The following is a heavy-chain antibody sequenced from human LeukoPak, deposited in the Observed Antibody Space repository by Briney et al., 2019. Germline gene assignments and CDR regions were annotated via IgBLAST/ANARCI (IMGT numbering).Heavy chain of an antibody. J-gene: IGHJ4*02. Sequence: SQTLSLTCAVSGVSISSGGYSWSWIRQPPGKGLEWIGYIYHSGSTYYNPSLKSRVTISVDRSKNQFSLKLSSVTAADTAVYYYARARIAAAGLYYFDYWGQGTLVTVSS. V-gene: IGHV4-30-2*01. CDR3: ARARIAAAGLYYFDY. D-gene: IGHD6-13*01. CDR2: IYHSGST. CDR1: GVSISSGGYS.